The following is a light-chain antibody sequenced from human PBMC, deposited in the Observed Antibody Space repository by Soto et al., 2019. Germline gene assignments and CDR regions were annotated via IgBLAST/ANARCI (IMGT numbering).Light chain of an antibody. Sequence: DIQMTQSRSTLSASVGDRVTITCRASQSISSWLAWYQQKPGKAPKLLIYDASSLESGVPSRFSGSGSGTEFTLTISSLQPDDFATYYCQQYNSYPLTFGGVTKVDIK. J-gene: IGKJ4*01. CDR2: DAS. V-gene: IGKV1-5*01. CDR3: QQYNSYPLT. CDR1: QSISSW.